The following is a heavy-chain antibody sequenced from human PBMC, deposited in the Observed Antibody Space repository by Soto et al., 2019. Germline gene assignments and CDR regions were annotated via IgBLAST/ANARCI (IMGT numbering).Heavy chain of an antibody. D-gene: IGHD1-7*01. CDR2: MNPNSGNT. CDR3: ATFNWNYKYFDY. V-gene: IGHV1-8*01. J-gene: IGHJ4*02. Sequence: ASVTVSCKASGYTFTSYDINWVRQATGQGLEWMGWMNPNSGNTGYAQKFQGRVTMTRNTSTSTAYMELSSLRSEDTAVYYCATFNWNYKYFDYWGQGTLVTVSS. CDR1: GYTFTSYD.